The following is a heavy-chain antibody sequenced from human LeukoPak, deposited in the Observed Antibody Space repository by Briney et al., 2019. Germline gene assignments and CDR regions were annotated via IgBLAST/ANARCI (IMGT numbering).Heavy chain of an antibody. CDR2: ISNGNT. V-gene: IGHV3-23*01. CDR3: VREAGYCASVCLKSNWFDP. J-gene: IGHJ5*02. Sequence: GGSLRLFCAASGFPFSNHAMRWVRPPPGKGLEWVSAISNGNTYYADSVRGRFTISRDNSKNMVYLQMNSLRDEDTALYYCVREAGYCASVCLKSNWFDPWGQGTLVTVSS. D-gene: IGHD2-21*02. CDR1: GFPFSNHA.